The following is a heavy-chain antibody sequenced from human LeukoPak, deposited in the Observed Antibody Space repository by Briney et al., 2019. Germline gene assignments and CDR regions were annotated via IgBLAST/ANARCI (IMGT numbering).Heavy chain of an antibody. CDR1: GGSFSGYY. V-gene: IGHV4-34*01. J-gene: IGHJ4*02. CDR3: ARDSGGTVIFDY. D-gene: IGHD4-11*01. CDR2: INHSGST. Sequence: SETLSLTCAVYGGSFSGYYWSWIRQPPGKGLEWIGEINHSGSTNYNPSLKSRVTISVDTSKNQFSLKLSSVTAADTAVCYCARDSGGTVIFDYWGQGTLVTVSS.